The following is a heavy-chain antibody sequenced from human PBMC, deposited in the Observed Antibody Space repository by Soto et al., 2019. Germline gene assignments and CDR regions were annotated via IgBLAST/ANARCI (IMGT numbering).Heavy chain of an antibody. Sequence: EVQLVQSGGGSVQPGGSLRLSCAASGFTFTNYWMHWVRQVPGKGLVWVSRIDGVGTGTSYSDSVRGRFTISRANPANTLYLQMNRLRAEDTAVYYCTTVFEYLGQGTPVTVSS. J-gene: IGHJ4*02. V-gene: IGHV3-74*01. CDR2: IDGVGTGT. CDR1: GFTFTNYW. CDR3: TTVFEY.